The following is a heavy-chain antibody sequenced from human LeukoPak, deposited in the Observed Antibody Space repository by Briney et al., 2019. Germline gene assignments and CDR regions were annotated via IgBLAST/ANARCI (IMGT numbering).Heavy chain of an antibody. CDR3: ATTIGGYNYGPSFDY. CDR2: ISGTGGST. D-gene: IGHD5-18*01. CDR1: GFTFRSHA. J-gene: IGHJ4*02. Sequence: GGSLRLSCAASGFTFRSHAMNWVRQAPGKGLEWVSVISGTGGSTHYADSVKGRFTISRDNSKNTLYLQMNSLRAEDTAVYYCATTIGGYNYGPSFDYWGQGTLVTVSS. V-gene: IGHV3-23*01.